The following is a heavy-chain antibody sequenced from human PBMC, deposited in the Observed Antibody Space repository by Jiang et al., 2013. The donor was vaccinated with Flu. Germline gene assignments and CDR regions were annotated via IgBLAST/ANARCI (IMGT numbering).Heavy chain of an antibody. CDR2: IYYSGST. D-gene: IGHD3-22*01. CDR3: ARGESSGSPLYYYYGMDV. J-gene: IGHJ6*02. CDR1: GGSISSYY. V-gene: IGHV4-59*01. Sequence: TLSLTCTVSGGSISSYYWSWIRQPPGKGLEWIGYIYYSGSTNYNPSLKSRVTISVDTSKNQFSLKLSSVTAADTAVYYCARGESSGSPLYYYYGMDVWGQGTTVTVSS.